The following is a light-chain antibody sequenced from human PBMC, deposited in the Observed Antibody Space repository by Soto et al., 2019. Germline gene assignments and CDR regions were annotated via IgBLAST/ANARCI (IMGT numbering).Light chain of an antibody. J-gene: IGKJ5*01. CDR2: DAS. CDR3: QQFYDLPIT. Sequence: DIQMTQSPSALSASAGDRVTITCQASQDISDVLNWYQQQPGKAPKVLIYDASKLQTGVPSRFSGRGSGKDFTFTISSLQPDDSGTYYCQQFYDLPITFGQGTRLEI. V-gene: IGKV1-33*01. CDR1: QDISDV.